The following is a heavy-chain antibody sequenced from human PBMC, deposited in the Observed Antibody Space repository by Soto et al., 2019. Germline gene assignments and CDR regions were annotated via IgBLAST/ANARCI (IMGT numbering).Heavy chain of an antibody. V-gene: IGHV4-30-2*01. CDR2: MYGAGLS. D-gene: IGHD3-10*01. J-gene: IGHJ6*02. Sequence: PSETLSLTCTVSGGSISSGDYSWSWIRQPPGKGLEWIGYMYGAGLSNYTPSLKSRVTISVDKSKNQFSLNLSSVTAADTALYYCARAPAGPSPRWDVWGQGTMVTVSS. CDR1: GGSISSGDYS. CDR3: ARAPAGPSPRWDV.